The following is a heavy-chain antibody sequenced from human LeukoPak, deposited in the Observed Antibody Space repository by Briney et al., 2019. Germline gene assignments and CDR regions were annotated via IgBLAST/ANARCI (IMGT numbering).Heavy chain of an antibody. CDR1: GFIFSSYA. V-gene: IGHV3-64D*06. Sequence: GGSLRLSCSASGFIFSSYAMHWVRQAPGKGLEYVSAINHDGGDTYYADFVKGRFTISRDNSKNTLFLQLSSLRAEDTADYHCVKSAGYSYGYGGLDYWGQGTLVTVSS. J-gene: IGHJ4*02. CDR3: VKSAGYSYGYGGLDY. D-gene: IGHD5-18*01. CDR2: INHDGGDT.